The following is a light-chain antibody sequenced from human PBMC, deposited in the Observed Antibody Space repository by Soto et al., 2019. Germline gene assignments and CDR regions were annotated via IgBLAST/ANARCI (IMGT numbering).Light chain of an antibody. V-gene: IGLV2-23*02. J-gene: IGLJ2*01. CDR3: CSYAGSSTFVA. CDR2: EDT. Sequence: QSVLTQPASVSGSPGQSVTISCTGTSXDVGRYFLVSRYQQHPGKAPKLIIFEDTKRPSGVSSRFSGSKSGNTASLTISGLQTEDEADYFCCSYAGSSTFVAFGGGTKVTVL. CDR1: SXDVGRYFL.